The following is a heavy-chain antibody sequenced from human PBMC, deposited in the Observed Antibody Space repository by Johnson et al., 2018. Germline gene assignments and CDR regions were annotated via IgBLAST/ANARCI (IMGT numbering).Heavy chain of an antibody. J-gene: IGHJ4*02. Sequence: QVQLVQSGAEVKKPGSSVKVSCKASGGTFSSYAISWVRQAPGQGLEWMGGIIPIFGTAHYAQKFQGRVTITADESTSTAYMELSSLRTEDTAMYYCARAWVGDYDLWSGYYLDYWGQGTVVTVSS. CDR3: ARAWVGDYDLWSGYYLDY. D-gene: IGHD3-3*01. CDR2: IIPIFGTA. V-gene: IGHV1-69*01. CDR1: GGTFSSYA.